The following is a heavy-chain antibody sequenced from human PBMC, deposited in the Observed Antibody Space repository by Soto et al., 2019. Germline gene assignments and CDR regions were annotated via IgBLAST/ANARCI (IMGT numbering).Heavy chain of an antibody. CDR3: VWSDYSSSWFPFDC. CDR1: GFAFGAYY. CDR2: IEYDGRNK. J-gene: IGHJ4*02. D-gene: IGHD2-2*01. Sequence: GGSLRLSCTASGFAFGAYYMRWIRQAPGKGLEWVACIEYDGRNKYYADSVKGRFTISSDNAKKTVYLQMSSLRVEDTAVYYCVWSDYSSSWFPFDCWGQGTLVTVSS. V-gene: IGHV3-30*02.